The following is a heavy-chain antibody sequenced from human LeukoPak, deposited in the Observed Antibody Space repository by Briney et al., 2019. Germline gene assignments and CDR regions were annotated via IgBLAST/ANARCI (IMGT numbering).Heavy chain of an antibody. CDR3: ASRDPCNAGICYGLNY. J-gene: IGHJ4*02. Sequence: QPGGSLRLSCAASGFTFSSYNMNWVRQAPGKGLEWVSYISSSSSTIYYADSIRGRFTISRDNSKNTLYLQMESLRAEDTAIYYCASRDPCNAGICYGLNYWGQGTLVIVSS. CDR1: GFTFSSYN. V-gene: IGHV3-48*01. D-gene: IGHD2-15*01. CDR2: ISSSSSTI.